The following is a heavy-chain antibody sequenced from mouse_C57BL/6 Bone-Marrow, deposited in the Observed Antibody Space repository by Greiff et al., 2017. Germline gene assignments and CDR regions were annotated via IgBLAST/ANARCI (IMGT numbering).Heavy chain of an antibody. D-gene: IGHD2-3*01. V-gene: IGHV6-3*01. CDR2: IRLKSDNYAT. CDR3: TGMVKGYYAMDY. CDR1: GFTFSNYW. Sequence: EVQRVESGGGLVQPGGSMKLSCVASGFTFSNYWMNWVRQSPEKGLEWVAQIRLKSDNYATHYAESVKGSFTISRDDSKSSVYLQMNNLRAEDTGIYYCTGMVKGYYAMDYWGQGTSVTVSS. J-gene: IGHJ4*01.